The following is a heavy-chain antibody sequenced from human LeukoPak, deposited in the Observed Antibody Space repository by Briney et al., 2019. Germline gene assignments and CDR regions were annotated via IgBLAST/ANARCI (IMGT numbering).Heavy chain of an antibody. CDR1: CGSISSYF. D-gene: IGHD4-17*01. CDR2: VYYIRST. V-gene: IGHV4-59*08. Sequence: PSETLSLTYSVYCGSISSYFWSWIRQPPPKGLDWIGCVYYIRSTNYNPSLKSRVTISIDTSNNQFSLKLSSVSAAHTAVYYCARSGDYTSDLDYWGQGTLVTVSS. J-gene: IGHJ4*02. CDR3: ARSGDYTSDLDY.